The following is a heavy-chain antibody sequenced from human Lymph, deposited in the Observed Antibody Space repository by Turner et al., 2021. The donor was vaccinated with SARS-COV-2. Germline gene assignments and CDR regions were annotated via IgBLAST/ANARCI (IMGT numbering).Heavy chain of an antibody. CDR2: INPNSGGT. CDR3: ARDVERYNDFWSGYSGGYGLDV. V-gene: IGHV1-2*02. CDR1: GSPLTGYY. J-gene: IGHJ6*02. Sequence: QVQLVQSGAEVKKPGASVRVSCKASGSPLTGYYMHWVRQAPGQGLEWMGWINPNSGGTNYAQKFQGRVTMTRDTSISTAYMELSRLRSDDTAVYYCARDVERYNDFWSGYSGGYGLDVWGQGTTVTVSS. D-gene: IGHD3-3*01.